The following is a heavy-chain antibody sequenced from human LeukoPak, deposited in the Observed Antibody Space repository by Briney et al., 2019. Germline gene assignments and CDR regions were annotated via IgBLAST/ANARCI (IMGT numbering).Heavy chain of an antibody. J-gene: IGHJ5*02. Sequence: PGRSLRLSCAASGFTFSSYSMNWVRQAPGKGLEWVSAISGSGGSTYYADSVKGRFTISRDNSKNTLYLQMNSLRAEDTAVYYCAKASSSWDNWFDPWGQGTLVTVSS. CDR2: ISGSGGST. V-gene: IGHV3-23*01. CDR3: AKASSSWDNWFDP. D-gene: IGHD6-13*01. CDR1: GFTFSSYS.